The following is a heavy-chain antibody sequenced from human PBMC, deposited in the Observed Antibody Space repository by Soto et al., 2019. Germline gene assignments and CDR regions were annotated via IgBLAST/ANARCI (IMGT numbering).Heavy chain of an antibody. CDR2: TRNKANSYTT. CDR1: GFTFSNHY. D-gene: IGHD2-2*01. Sequence: EVQLVESGGGLVQPGGSLRLSCVGSGFTFSNHYIDWVRQAPGKGLEWVGRTRNKANSYTTHYAASVKGRFTISRDDSKNSPYLEMNSLKTEDTAVYFCARSGSRTRRYDLWGQGTLVTVSS. V-gene: IGHV3-72*01. CDR3: ARSGSRTRRYDL. J-gene: IGHJ5*02.